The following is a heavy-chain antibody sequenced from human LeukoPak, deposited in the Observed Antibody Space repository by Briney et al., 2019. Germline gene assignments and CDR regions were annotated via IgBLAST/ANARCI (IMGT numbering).Heavy chain of an antibody. D-gene: IGHD2-8*01. V-gene: IGHV4-39*01. CDR2: IFYSGST. CDR3: ATANFYFQY. Sequence: SETMSLTCTVSSGSIRSSSYYWGWIRQPPGKGLEWIGSIFYSGSTYYNPSLKSRVTMSVDTSKNQFSLKLSSVTAADTAVYYCATANFYFQYWGQGTLVTVSS. CDR1: SGSIRSSSYY. J-gene: IGHJ1*01.